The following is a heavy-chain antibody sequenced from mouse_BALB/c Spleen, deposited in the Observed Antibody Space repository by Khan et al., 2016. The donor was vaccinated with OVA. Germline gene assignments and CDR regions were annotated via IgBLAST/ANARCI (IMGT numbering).Heavy chain of an antibody. CDR2: ISYSGST. V-gene: IGHV3-2*02. Sequence: EVQLVESGPGLVKPSQSLSLTCTVTGYSITSGYGWNWIRQFPGNKLEWMGYISYSGSTNYNPSLKSRISITQDTSKNQFFLQLNSVTTEDTATYYWARTARIKYWGQGTTLTVSS. D-gene: IGHD1-2*01. J-gene: IGHJ2*01. CDR3: ARTARIKY. CDR1: GYSITSGYG.